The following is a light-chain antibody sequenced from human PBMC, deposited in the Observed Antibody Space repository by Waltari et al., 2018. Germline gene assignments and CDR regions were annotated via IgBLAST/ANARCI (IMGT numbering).Light chain of an antibody. CDR3: QQRNSWPLT. CDR1: QSVGDF. CDR2: DAS. Sequence: ELVLTQSPVTLSLSPGEGATLSCKTSQSVGDFLAWYQQRPGRAPRLLIYDASLRAAGIPARFSGSGSGTDFTLTISSLESEDSAVYFCQQRNSWPLTFGPGTTV. J-gene: IGKJ3*01. V-gene: IGKV3-11*01.